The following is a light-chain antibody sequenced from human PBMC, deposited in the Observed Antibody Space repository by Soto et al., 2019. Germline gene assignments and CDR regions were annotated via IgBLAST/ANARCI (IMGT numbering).Light chain of an antibody. CDR1: SSDVGGYNF. CDR3: SSYASSNIAV. CDR2: EVS. J-gene: IGLJ2*01. V-gene: IGLV2-14*01. Sequence: QSALTQPASVSGSPGQSITISCTGTSSDVGGYNFVSWYQQLPGKAPKLLIFEVSNRPSGVSNRFSGSKSANTASLTISGLQAEDEADYYCSSYASSNIAVFGGGTKLTVL.